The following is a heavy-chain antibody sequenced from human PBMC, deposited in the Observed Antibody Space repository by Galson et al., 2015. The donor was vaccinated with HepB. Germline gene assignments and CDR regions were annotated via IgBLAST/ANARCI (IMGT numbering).Heavy chain of an antibody. CDR1: GFTFSDYW. V-gene: IGHV3-7*01. CDR2: TRKDGSES. J-gene: IGHJ4*02. Sequence: SLRLSCAASGFTFSDYWMSWVRQAPGKGLEWVASTRKDGSESYYVDSVKGRFTISRDNAKNSLYLQMNSLRVEDTAVYYCARGAPHCSNGLCYYRLYYFDYWGQGTLVTVSS. D-gene: IGHD2-8*01. CDR3: ARGAPHCSNGLCYYRLYYFDY.